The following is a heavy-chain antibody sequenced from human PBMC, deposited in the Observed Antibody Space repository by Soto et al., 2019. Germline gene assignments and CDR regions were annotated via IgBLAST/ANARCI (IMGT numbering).Heavy chain of an antibody. D-gene: IGHD3-10*01. J-gene: IGHJ4*02. CDR1: GGTFSSYA. Sequence: ASVKVSCKASGGTFSSYAISWVRQAPGQGLEWMGGIIPIFGTANYAQKFQGRVTITADESTSTAYMELSSLRSEDTAVYYCASSSGSYYQPTIDYWGQGTLVTVSS. V-gene: IGHV1-69*13. CDR3: ASSSGSYYQPTIDY. CDR2: IIPIFGTA.